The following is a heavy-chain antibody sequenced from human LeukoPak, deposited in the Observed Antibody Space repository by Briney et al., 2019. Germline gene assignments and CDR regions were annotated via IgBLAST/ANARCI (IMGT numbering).Heavy chain of an antibody. CDR1: GGSISSSSYY. D-gene: IGHD6-19*01. Sequence: PSETLSLTCTVSGGSISSSSYYWGWIRQPPGKGLEWIGSIYHSGSTNYNPSLKSRVTISVDKSKNQFSLKLSSVTAADTAVYYCARVGIAVAGNGVDWGQGTLVTVSS. V-gene: IGHV4-39*07. J-gene: IGHJ4*02. CDR2: IYHSGST. CDR3: ARVGIAVAGNGVD.